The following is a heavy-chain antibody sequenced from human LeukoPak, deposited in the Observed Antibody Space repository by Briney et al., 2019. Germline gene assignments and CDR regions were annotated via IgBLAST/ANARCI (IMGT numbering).Heavy chain of an antibody. V-gene: IGHV3-30-3*01. CDR1: GFTFSSYA. CDR3: ARDLGAEVVTAIW. Sequence: GGSLRLSCAASGFTFSSYAMHWVRQAPGKGLEWVAVISYDGSNKYYADSVKGRFTISRDNSKNTLYLQMNSLRAEDTAVYYCARDLGAEVVTAIWWGQGTLVTVSS. CDR2: ISYDGSNK. D-gene: IGHD2-21*02. J-gene: IGHJ4*02.